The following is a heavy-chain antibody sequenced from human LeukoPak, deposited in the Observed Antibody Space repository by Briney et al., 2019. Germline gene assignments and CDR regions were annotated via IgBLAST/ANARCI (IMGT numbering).Heavy chain of an antibody. CDR2: ISYDGSNK. D-gene: IGHD3-16*01. V-gene: IGHV3-30-3*01. Sequence: GGSLRLSCAASGFTFSSYAMHWVRQAPGKGLEWVAVISYDGSNKYYADSVKGRFTISRDNSKNTLYPQMNSLRAEDTAVYYCARGGGLAWGQGTLVTVSS. J-gene: IGHJ5*02. CDR1: GFTFSSYA. CDR3: ARGGGLA.